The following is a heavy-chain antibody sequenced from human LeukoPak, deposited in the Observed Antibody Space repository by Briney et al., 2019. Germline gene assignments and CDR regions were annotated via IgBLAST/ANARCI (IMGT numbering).Heavy chain of an antibody. D-gene: IGHD5-18*01. CDR3: AKAPANYVDTALGTFDY. V-gene: IGHV3-23*01. CDR1: GFTFSSYA. J-gene: IGHJ4*02. Sequence: GGSLRLSCAASGFTFSSYAMSWVRQAPGKGLEWVSAISGSGGSTYYADSVKGRFTISRDNSKNTLYLQMNSLRAEDTAVYYCAKAPANYVDTALGTFDYWGQGTLVTVSS. CDR2: ISGSGGST.